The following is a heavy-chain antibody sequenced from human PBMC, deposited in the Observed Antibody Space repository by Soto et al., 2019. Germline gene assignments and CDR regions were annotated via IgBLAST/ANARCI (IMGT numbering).Heavy chain of an antibody. Sequence: ASVKVSCKASGYTFTSYGISWVRQAPGQGLEWMGWISAYNGNTNYAQKLQGRVTMTTDTSTSTAYMELRSLRSDDTAGYYCARWAWRGYSNDVAYWGQGTLVTVSS. D-gene: IGHD3-3*01. CDR3: ARWAWRGYSNDVAY. CDR1: GYTFTSYG. V-gene: IGHV1-18*01. CDR2: ISAYNGNT. J-gene: IGHJ4*02.